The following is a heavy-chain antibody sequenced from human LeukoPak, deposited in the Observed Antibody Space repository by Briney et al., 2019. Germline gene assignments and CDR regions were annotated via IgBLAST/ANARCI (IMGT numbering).Heavy chain of an antibody. D-gene: IGHD5-18*01. CDR2: INHSGST. J-gene: IGHJ4*02. CDR3: ARGQWIQLWLLDY. V-gene: IGHV4-34*01. CDR1: GGSISSYY. Sequence: SETLSLTCTVSGGSISSYYWSWIRQPPGKGLEWIGEINHSGSTNYNPSLKSRVTISVDTSKNQFSLKLSSVTAADTAVYYCARGQWIQLWLLDYWGQGTLVTVSS.